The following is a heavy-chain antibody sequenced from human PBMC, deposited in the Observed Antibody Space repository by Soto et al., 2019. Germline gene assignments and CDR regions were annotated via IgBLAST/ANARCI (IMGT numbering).Heavy chain of an antibody. CDR1: GFTFGDYF. J-gene: IGHJ6*02. CDR3: ARDVVLGVRYYGMDV. D-gene: IGHD3-10*01. Sequence: GGSLRLSCAASGFTFGDYFMTWIRQAPGKGLEWVSYISSSSTYTDYADSVKGRFTISRDNAKNSLYLQMNSLRLEDTAIYYCARDVVLGVRYYGMDVWGQGTTVTVSS. CDR2: ISSSSTYT. V-gene: IGHV3-11*06.